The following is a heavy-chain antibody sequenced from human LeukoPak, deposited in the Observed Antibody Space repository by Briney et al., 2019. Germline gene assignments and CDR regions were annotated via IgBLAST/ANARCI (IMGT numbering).Heavy chain of an antibody. V-gene: IGHV4-59*02. CDR2: IYYSGTT. CDR3: ARIQSSSSPFDY. J-gene: IGHJ4*02. Sequence: SETLSLTCTVSGGSVSSNYWSWIRQPPGKGLEWIGYIYYSGTTTYNPSLERRVTMSFDTSKIQFSLRLSSVTAADTAVYYCARIQSSSSPFDYWGQGTLVTVSS. D-gene: IGHD2-2*01. CDR1: GGSVSSNY.